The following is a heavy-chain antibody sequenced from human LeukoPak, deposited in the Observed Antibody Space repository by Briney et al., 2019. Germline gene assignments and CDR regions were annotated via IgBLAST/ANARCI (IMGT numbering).Heavy chain of an antibody. CDR1: GGSISSGGYA. CDR2: IYDSGST. J-gene: IGHJ6*02. Sequence: PSETLSLTCAVSGGSISSGGYAWGWIRQPAGKGLEWIGYIYDSGSTYYNPSLKSRVTISVDRSKNQFSLKLSSVTAADTAVYYCARDHRNSLVSDYGMDVWGQGTTVTVSS. CDR3: ARDHRNSLVSDYGMDV. V-gene: IGHV4-30-2*01. D-gene: IGHD4-23*01.